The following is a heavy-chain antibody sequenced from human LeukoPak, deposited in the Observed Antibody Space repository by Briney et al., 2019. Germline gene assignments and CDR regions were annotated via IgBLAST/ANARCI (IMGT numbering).Heavy chain of an antibody. J-gene: IGHJ4*02. D-gene: IGHD5-18*01. CDR3: NFRGYSYGPEADFDY. CDR2: ISYDGSNK. Sequence: GGSLRLSCAASGFTFSSYGMHWVRQAPGKGLEWVAVISYDGSNKYYADSVKGRFTISRDNAKNSLCLQMNSLRAEDTAVYYCNFRGYSYGPEADFDYWGQGTTVTVSS. CDR1: GFTFSSYG. V-gene: IGHV3-30*03.